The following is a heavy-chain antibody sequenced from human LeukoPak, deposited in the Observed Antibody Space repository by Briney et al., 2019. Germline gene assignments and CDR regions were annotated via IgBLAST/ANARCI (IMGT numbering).Heavy chain of an antibody. J-gene: IGHJ3*02. CDR2: ISYDGSNK. Sequence: GGSLRLSCAASGFTFSSYAMHWVRQAPGKGLEWVAVISYDGSNKYYADSVKGRFTIPRDNSKNTLYLQMNSLRAEDTAVYYCARDPGLWWELHFAFDIWGQGTMVTVSS. D-gene: IGHD1-26*01. CDR1: GFTFSSYA. V-gene: IGHV3-30-3*01. CDR3: ARDPGLWWELHFAFDI.